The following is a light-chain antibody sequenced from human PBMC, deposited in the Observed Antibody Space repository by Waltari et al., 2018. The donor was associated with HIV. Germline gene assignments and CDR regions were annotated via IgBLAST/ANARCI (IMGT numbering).Light chain of an antibody. J-gene: IGLJ1*01. V-gene: IGLV1-47*01. Sequence: QSVLSQPPSMSGAAAQRVTLPCSGNTSTIGANFVYWFQHGPDAAPKLFIFSNDRRPSGVPGRVSGSKAGTSAYLAISGLRPEDEADYYCATWDDNLNTYVFGPGTRLSVL. CDR2: SND. CDR1: TSTIGANF. CDR3: ATWDDNLNTYV.